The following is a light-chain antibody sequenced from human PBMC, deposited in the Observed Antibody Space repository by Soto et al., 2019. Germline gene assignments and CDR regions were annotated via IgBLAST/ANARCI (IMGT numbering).Light chain of an antibody. V-gene: IGKV1D-12*01. CDR2: AAS. CDR3: QKDNSLPPFT. CDR1: QSLTRW. Sequence: DFQMTQSPSSVSASVGDRVNITCRATQSLTRWLAWYQQKPGQAPKLLIYAASTLHSGVSSRFSGTGSGTDFTLTINNLQPEDVATYYCQKDNSLPPFTFGPGTRVDI. J-gene: IGKJ3*01.